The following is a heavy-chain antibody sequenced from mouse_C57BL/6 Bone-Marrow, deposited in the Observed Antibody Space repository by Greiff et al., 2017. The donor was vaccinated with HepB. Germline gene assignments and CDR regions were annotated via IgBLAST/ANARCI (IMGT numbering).Heavy chain of an antibody. CDR3: ARERFAY. Sequence: EVKLMESGGGLVKPGGSLKLSCAASGFTFSSYAMSWVRQTPEKRLEWVATISDGGSYTYYPDNVKGRFTISRDNAKNNLYLQMSHLKSEDTAMYYCARERFAYWGQGTLVTVSA. J-gene: IGHJ3*01. V-gene: IGHV5-4*01. CDR2: ISDGGSYT. CDR1: GFTFSSYA.